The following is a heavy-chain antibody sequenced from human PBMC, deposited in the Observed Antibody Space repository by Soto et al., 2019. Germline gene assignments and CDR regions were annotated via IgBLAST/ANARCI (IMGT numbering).Heavy chain of an antibody. D-gene: IGHD3-3*01. CDR1: GFTFSGYA. CDR3: AKEVLRFLEWLLYPQYFDY. Sequence: EVQLLESGGGLVQPGGSLRLSCAASGFTFSGYAMSWVRQAPGKGLEWVSAISGSGGSTYYADSVKGRFTISRDNSKNTLYLQMNSLRAEDTAVYYCAKEVLRFLEWLLYPQYFDYWGQGTLVTVSS. CDR2: ISGSGGST. J-gene: IGHJ4*02. V-gene: IGHV3-23*01.